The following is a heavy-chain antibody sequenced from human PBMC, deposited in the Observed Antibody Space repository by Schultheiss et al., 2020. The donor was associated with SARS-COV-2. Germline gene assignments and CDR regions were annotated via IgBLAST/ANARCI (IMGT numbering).Heavy chain of an antibody. J-gene: IGHJ6*02. Sequence: GGSLTLSCTASGFTFDDYGMHWVRQAPGRGLEWVSGISWHSGDLGYADSVKGRFTISRDNAKNSTYLQMDSLRVEDTALYFCARQRSISAYYYFFGMDVWGQGTTVTVSS. CDR1: GFTFDDYG. CDR3: ARQRSISAYYYFFGMDV. CDR2: ISWHSGDL. D-gene: IGHD1-26*01. V-gene: IGHV3-9*01.